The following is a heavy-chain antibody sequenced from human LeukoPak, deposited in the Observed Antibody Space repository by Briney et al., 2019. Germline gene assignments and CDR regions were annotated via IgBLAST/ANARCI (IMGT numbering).Heavy chain of an antibody. D-gene: IGHD1-26*01. CDR2: IYYSGST. CDR3: ARDSFNGNYYTPSYYGIDV. V-gene: IGHV4-59*01. CDR1: GGSISSYY. Sequence: SETLSLTCTVTGGSISSYYWSWIRQPPGKGLEWIGYIYYSGSTNYNPSLKSRVTISVDTSKNQFSLKLSSVTAADTAVYYCARDSFNGNYYTPSYYGIDVWGQGTTVTVSS. J-gene: IGHJ6*02.